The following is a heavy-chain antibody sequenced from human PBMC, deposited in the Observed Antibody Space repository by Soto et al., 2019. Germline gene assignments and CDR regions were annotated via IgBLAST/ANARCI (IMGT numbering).Heavy chain of an antibody. CDR2: IYHSGST. Sequence: SETLSLTCAVSGGSISSGGYSWSWIRQPPGKGLEWIGYIYHSGSTYYNPSLKSRVTISVDRSKNQFSLKLSSVTAADTAVYYCARATVGGYFDYWGQGTLVTVSS. D-gene: IGHD4-17*01. J-gene: IGHJ4*02. CDR1: GGSISSGGYS. V-gene: IGHV4-30-2*01. CDR3: ARATVGGYFDY.